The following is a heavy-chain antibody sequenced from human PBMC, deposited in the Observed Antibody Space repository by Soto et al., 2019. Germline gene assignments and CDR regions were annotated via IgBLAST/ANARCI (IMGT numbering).Heavy chain of an antibody. J-gene: IGHJ6*02. CDR2: IIPIFGTA. Sequence: SVKVSCKASEGTFSTYAISWVRQAPGQGLEWMGWIIPIFGTANYAQKFQGRVTITADASTSTAYMELSSLRSEDTAVYYCAVLKSYCSSTSCYGGRYYYYGMDVWGQGTTVTVS. CDR3: AVLKSYCSSTSCYGGRYYYYGMDV. V-gene: IGHV1-69*13. D-gene: IGHD2-2*01. CDR1: EGTFSTYA.